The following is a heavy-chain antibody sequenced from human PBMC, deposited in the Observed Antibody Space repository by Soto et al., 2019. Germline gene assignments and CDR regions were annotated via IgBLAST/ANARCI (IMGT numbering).Heavy chain of an antibody. D-gene: IGHD1-1*01. J-gene: IGHJ5*02. CDR3: ARDQLEGNWFDP. CDR1: GGSISSGGYS. V-gene: IGHV4-30-2*01. CDR2: IYHSGST. Sequence: QLQLQESGSGLVRPSQTLSLTCAVSGGSISSGGYSWNWIRQPPGKGLEWIGYIYHSGSTLYNPSLKSRVTISVDKSKNHCSLKLSSVTAADTAVYYCARDQLEGNWFDPWGQATLVTVSS.